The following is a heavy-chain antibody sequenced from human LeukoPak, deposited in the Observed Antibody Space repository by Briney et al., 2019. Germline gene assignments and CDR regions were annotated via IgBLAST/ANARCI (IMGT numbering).Heavy chain of an antibody. CDR3: ARAAWAWYYYMDV. V-gene: IGHV4-34*01. Sequence: PSETLSLTCAVYGGSFSGYYWSWIRQPPEKGLEWIGSMYYSGSTYYNPSLKSRVTISVDTSRNQFSLKLSSVTAADTAIYYCARAAWAWYYYMDVWGKGTTVTVSS. J-gene: IGHJ6*03. CDR2: MYYSGST. D-gene: IGHD1-26*01. CDR1: GGSFSGYY.